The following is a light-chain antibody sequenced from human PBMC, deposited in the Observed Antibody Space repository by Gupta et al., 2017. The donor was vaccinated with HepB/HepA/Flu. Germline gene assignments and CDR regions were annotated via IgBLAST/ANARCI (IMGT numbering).Light chain of an antibody. J-gene: IGLJ3*02. CDR1: SGSVSTSYY. CDR2: STN. Sequence: QTVVTQEPSFSVSPGGTVTLTCGLSSGSVSTSYYPSWYQQTPGQPPRTLIYSTNTRSSGVPDRFSGSILGNKAALTITRAQADDESDYYCVLYMGSGIWVFGGGTKLTVL. CDR3: VLYMGSGIWV. V-gene: IGLV8-61*01.